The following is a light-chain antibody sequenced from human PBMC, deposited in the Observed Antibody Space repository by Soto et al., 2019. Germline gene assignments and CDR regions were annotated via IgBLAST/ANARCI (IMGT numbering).Light chain of an antibody. CDR1: GSDVGGYNY. V-gene: IGLV2-14*01. CDR2: EVS. Sequence: QSALTQPASVSGSPGQSITISCTGTGSDVGGYNYVSWYQQHPGKAPKLMIYEVSDRPSGVSNHFSGSKSGNTASLTISGLQPEAECDYYCSSYTSSSSLTWVFGGGTKLTVL. J-gene: IGLJ3*02. CDR3: SSYTSSSSLTWV.